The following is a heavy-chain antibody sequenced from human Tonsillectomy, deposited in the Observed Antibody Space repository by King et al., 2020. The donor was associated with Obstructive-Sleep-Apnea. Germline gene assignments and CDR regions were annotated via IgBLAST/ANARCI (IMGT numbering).Heavy chain of an antibody. CDR3: ARTDGDYAAFDV. J-gene: IGHJ3*01. D-gene: IGHD4-17*01. CDR1: GYNFGHYW. V-gene: IGHV5-51*01. Sequence: VQLVESGAEVKKTGESLKISCKGSGYNFGHYWIGWVRQMPGKGLEWMGVIFPGDSDIKYRPSFQGQVTVSVDKAINTAYLEWSRLKASDTAMYYCARTDGDYAAFDVWGQGTMVTVSS. CDR2: IFPGDSDI.